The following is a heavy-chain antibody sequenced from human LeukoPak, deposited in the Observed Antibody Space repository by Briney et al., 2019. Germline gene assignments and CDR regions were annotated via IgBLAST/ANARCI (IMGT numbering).Heavy chain of an antibody. V-gene: IGHV3-30*03. Sequence: GGSLRLSCAASGFTFSSYDMHWVRQAPGKGLEWVAVISYDGSNKYYADSVKGRFTISRDNSKNTLYLQMNSLRAEDTAVYYCARGRYYYDSSGYPTDFDYWGQGTLVTVSS. CDR3: ARGRYYYDSSGYPTDFDY. CDR1: GFTFSSYD. D-gene: IGHD3-22*01. J-gene: IGHJ4*02. CDR2: ISYDGSNK.